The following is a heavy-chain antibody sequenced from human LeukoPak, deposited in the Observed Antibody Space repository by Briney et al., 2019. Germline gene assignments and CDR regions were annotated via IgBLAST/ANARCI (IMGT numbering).Heavy chain of an antibody. CDR3: AREKGFMVRGVINYGMDV. J-gene: IGHJ6*02. CDR2: IYISGST. CDR1: GGSISSYY. V-gene: IGHV4-4*07. Sequence: PSETLSLTCTVSGGSISSYYWSWIRQPAGKGLEWIGRIYISGSTNYNPSLKSRVTMSADTSKNQFSLKLTSVTAADTAVYYCAREKGFMVRGVINYGMDVWGQGTTVTVSS. D-gene: IGHD3-10*01.